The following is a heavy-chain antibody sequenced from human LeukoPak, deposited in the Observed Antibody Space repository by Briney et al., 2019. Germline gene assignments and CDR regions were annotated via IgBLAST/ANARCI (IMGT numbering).Heavy chain of an antibody. J-gene: IGHJ4*02. CDR3: ARDVEPTPGIAAAGSGGFDY. Sequence: PSETLSLTCTVSGGSISSGSYYWSWIRQPAGKGLEWIGRIYTSGSTNYNPSLKSRVTISVDTSKNQFSLKLSSVTAADTAVYSCARDVEPTPGIAAAGSGGFDYWGQGTLVTVSS. D-gene: IGHD6-13*01. CDR1: GGSISSGSYY. CDR2: IYTSGST. V-gene: IGHV4-61*02.